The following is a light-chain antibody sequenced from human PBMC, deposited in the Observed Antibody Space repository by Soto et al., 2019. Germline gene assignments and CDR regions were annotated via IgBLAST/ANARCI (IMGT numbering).Light chain of an antibody. V-gene: IGKV1-5*01. J-gene: IGKJ4*01. CDR2: DAS. Sequence: DIQMTQSPSTLSASVGDRVTITCRASQSISSWLAWYQQKPGKVPKLLIYDASSLQSGVPSRFSGSGSGTEFTLTISSLQPDDIATYFCQQYNTYPLTFGGGTKVDNK. CDR3: QQYNTYPLT. CDR1: QSISSW.